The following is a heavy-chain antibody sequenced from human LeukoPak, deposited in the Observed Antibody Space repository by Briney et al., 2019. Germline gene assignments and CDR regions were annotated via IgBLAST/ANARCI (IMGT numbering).Heavy chain of an antibody. CDR1: GASLSSYY. CDR3: ARVLYSSGTDAFDI. D-gene: IGHD6-19*01. Sequence: SETLSLTCSVSGASLSSYYWSWIRQPPGKGLEWIGYIYYSGSTNYNPSLKSRVTISVDTSKNQFSLKLSSVTAADTAVYYCARVLYSSGTDAFDIWGQGTMVTVSS. CDR2: IYYSGST. V-gene: IGHV4-59*01. J-gene: IGHJ3*02.